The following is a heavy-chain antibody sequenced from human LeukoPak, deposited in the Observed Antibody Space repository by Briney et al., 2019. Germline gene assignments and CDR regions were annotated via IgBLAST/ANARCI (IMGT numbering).Heavy chain of an antibody. CDR2: ISAYNGNT. D-gene: IGHD2-2*01. V-gene: IGHV1-18*04. CDR1: GYTFTSYG. CDR3: ARDPCSSTSCPFDY. Sequence: ASVKDSCKASGYTFTSYGISWVRQAPGQGLEWMGWISAYNGNTNQAQKLQGRVTMTTDTSTSTAYMELRSLRSDDTAVYYCARDPCSSTSCPFDYWGQGTLVTVSS. J-gene: IGHJ4*02.